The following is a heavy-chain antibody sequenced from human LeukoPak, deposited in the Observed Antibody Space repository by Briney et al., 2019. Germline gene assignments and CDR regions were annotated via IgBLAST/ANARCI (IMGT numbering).Heavy chain of an antibody. CDR1: GYTLTELS. J-gene: IGHJ4*02. CDR2: FDPEDGET. CDR3: ARDLEGRSSPNY. V-gene: IGHV1-24*01. Sequence: GASVKVSCKVSGYTLTELSMHWVRQAPGKGLEWMGGFDPEDGETIYAQKFQGRVTMTEDTSTDTAYMELSRLRSDDTAVYYCARDLEGRSSPNYRGQGTLVTVSS. D-gene: IGHD6-6*01.